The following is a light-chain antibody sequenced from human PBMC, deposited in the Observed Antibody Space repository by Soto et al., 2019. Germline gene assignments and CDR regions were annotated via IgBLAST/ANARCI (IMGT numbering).Light chain of an antibody. CDR2: DAS. CDR1: QSVSANY. Sequence: ETVLTQSPGTLSVSPGETVTLSCRASQSVSANYLARYQHKPGQAPRLLIYDASRRATGTPDRFSGSGSGTDFSLTIRRLEPEDFAVYYCQQYSSSRQVTFGGGTKLEIK. V-gene: IGKV3-20*01. CDR3: QQYSSSRQVT. J-gene: IGKJ4*01.